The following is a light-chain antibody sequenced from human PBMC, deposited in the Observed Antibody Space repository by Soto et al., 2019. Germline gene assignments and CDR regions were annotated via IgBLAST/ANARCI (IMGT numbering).Light chain of an antibody. Sequence: DIVLTQSPGTLSLSPGERATLSCRASQSISSTYLGWYQQKPGQAPRLLIYGASSRATGIPDRFSGRGSGTDFTLTISRLEPEDFAVYYGQPYGTSLYTSGQGTKLEI. V-gene: IGKV3-20*01. CDR1: QSISSTY. CDR2: GAS. J-gene: IGKJ2*01. CDR3: QPYGTSLYT.